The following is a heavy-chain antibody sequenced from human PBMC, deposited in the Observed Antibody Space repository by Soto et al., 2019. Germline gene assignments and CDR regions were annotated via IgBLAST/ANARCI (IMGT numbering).Heavy chain of an antibody. CDR1: GGSISSGGYF. CDR3: AREGAAPYYYYGMDV. D-gene: IGHD6-6*01. Sequence: PSETLSLTCTVSGGSISSGGYFWSWIRQHPGKGLEWIGFIYYSGSTYYNPSLKSRVTISVDTSKNQFSLKLSSVTAADTAVYYCAREGAAPYYYYGMDVWGQRTTVTVSS. J-gene: IGHJ6*02. V-gene: IGHV4-31*03. CDR2: IYYSGST.